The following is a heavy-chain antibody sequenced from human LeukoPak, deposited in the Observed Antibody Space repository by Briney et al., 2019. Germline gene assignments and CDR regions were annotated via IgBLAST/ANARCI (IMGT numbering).Heavy chain of an antibody. D-gene: IGHD3-22*01. J-gene: IGHJ6*03. CDR1: GFTFSSYS. CDR3: AKDGQFDYYDSSGRIYYYYYMDV. V-gene: IGHV3-21*01. Sequence: PGGSLRLSCAASGFTFSSYSMNWVRQAPGKGLEWVSSISSSSSYIYYADSVKGRFTISRDNAKNSLYLQMNSLRAEDTAVYYCAKDGQFDYYDSSGRIYYYYYMDVWGKGTTVTVSS. CDR2: ISSSSSYI.